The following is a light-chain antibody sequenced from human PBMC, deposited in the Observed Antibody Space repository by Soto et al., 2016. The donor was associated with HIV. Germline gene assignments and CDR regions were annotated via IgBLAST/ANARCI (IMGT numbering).Light chain of an antibody. V-gene: IGKV1-5*03. CDR2: KAS. CDR1: QSINSW. J-gene: IGKJ5*01. Sequence: DIQMTQSPSTLSASVGDRVTITCRASQSINSWLAWYQQKAGKAPKLLIYKASSLESGVPSRFSGSGSGTEFTLTISTLQPDDFATYYCQQYNSYRITFGQGTRLEIK. CDR3: QQYNSYRIT.